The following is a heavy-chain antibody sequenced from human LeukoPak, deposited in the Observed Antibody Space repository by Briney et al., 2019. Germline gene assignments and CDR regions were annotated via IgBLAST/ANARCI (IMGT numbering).Heavy chain of an antibody. CDR2: LSEDGSVK. CDR3: ANVPRSTVSY. Sequence: GGSLRLSCAASEFSFSTNWMHWVRLTPGKGLEWVAELSEDGSVKYYVDSVKGRFTISRDNARSLLFLQMYNLRSEDTGVYFCANVPRSTVSYWGRGTLVTVSS. CDR1: EFSFSTNW. D-gene: IGHD2-15*01. V-gene: IGHV3-7*01. J-gene: IGHJ4*02.